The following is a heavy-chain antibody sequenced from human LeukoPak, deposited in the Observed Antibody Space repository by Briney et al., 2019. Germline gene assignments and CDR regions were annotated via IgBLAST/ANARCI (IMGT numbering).Heavy chain of an antibody. CDR1: GFTFGDYA. CDR3: TGTGTKATYYYYYMDV. D-gene: IGHD1-1*01. J-gene: IGHJ6*03. CDR2: IRSKAYGGTT. Sequence: GGSLRLSCTASGFTFGDYAMSWVRQAPGKGLEWVGFIRSKAYGGTTEYAASVKGRFTISRDDSKSIAYLQMNSLKTEDTAVYYCTGTGTKATYYYYYMDVWGKGTTVTVSS. V-gene: IGHV3-49*04.